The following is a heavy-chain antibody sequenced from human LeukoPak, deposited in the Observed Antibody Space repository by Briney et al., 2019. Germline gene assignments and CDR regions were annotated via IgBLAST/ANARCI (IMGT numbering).Heavy chain of an antibody. J-gene: IGHJ4*02. D-gene: IGHD6-19*01. CDR1: GFTFSNYA. CDR2: ISGSGGST. V-gene: IGHV3-23*01. Sequence: PGGSLRLSCAASGFTFSNYAMSWVRQAPGKGLEWVSTISGSGGSTYYADSVKGRFTISRDNSKNTLYLQMNSLRAEDTAVYYCAKDPMALARPPFDYWGQGTLVTVSS. CDR3: AKDPMALARPPFDY.